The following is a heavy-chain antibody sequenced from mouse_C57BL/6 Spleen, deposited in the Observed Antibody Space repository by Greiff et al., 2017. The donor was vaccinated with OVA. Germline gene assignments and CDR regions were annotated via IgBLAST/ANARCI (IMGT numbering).Heavy chain of an antibody. V-gene: IGHV1-18*01. CDR2: INPNNGGT. CDR1: GYTFTDYN. D-gene: IGHD1-1*01. Sequence: EVQLQQSGPELVQPGASVKIPCKASGYTFTDYNMDWVKQSHGKSLEWIGDINPNNGGTIYNQKFKGKATLTVDKSSSTAYMELRSLTSEDTAVYYCARGHYYGSSRFAYWGQGTLVTVSA. J-gene: IGHJ3*01. CDR3: ARGHYYGSSRFAY.